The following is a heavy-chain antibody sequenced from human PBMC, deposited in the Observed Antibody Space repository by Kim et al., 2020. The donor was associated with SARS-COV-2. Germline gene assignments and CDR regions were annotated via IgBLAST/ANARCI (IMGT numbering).Heavy chain of an antibody. V-gene: IGHV4-31*03. CDR2: IYYSGST. CDR1: GGSISSGGYY. J-gene: IGHJ6*02. Sequence: SETLSLTCTVSGGSISSGGYYWSWIRQHPGKGLEWIGYIYYSGSTYYNPSLKSRVTISVDTSKNQFSLKLSSVTAADTAVYYCAKELGNRYYGMDVWGQGTTVTVSS. CDR3: AKELGNRYYGMDV.